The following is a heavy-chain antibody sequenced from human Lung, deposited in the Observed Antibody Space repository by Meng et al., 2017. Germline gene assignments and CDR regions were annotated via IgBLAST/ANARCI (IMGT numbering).Heavy chain of an antibody. V-gene: IGHV1-2*06. CDR2: IDPKSGDT. D-gene: IGHD6-13*01. CDR3: ARDEDISAAGKLFGDY. Sequence: QGHRVQSGAEVKKPGASVKVSCKPSGYNFPDYYIHWVRRAPGQGLEWMGRIDPKSGDTHYAQRFQGRVTMTGDTSISTAYMELSGLRSDDTAMYYCARDEDISAAGKLFGDYWGQGTLVTVSS. J-gene: IGHJ4*02. CDR1: GYNFPDYY.